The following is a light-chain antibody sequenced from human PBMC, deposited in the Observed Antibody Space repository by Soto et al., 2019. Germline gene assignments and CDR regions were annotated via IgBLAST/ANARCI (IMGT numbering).Light chain of an antibody. CDR1: NIGSKS. CDR3: QVWDSSDQVYV. Sequence: SYELTQPPSVSVAPGQTARITCGGTNIGSKSVHWYQQKPGQAPVLVVYDDIDRPSGIPERFSGSNSGNTATLTISRVEAGDEADYYCQVWDSSDQVYVFGTGTKLTVL. CDR2: DDI. J-gene: IGLJ1*01. V-gene: IGLV3-21*02.